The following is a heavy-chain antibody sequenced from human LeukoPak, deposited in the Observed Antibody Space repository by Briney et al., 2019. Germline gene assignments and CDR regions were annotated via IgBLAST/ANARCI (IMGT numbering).Heavy chain of an antibody. CDR3: ARGGWELPRYWFDP. D-gene: IGHD1-26*01. CDR1: GYTFTSYD. J-gene: IGHJ5*02. Sequence: GASVKVSCKASGYTFTSYDINWVRQATGQGLEWMGWMNPNSGNTGYAQKFQGRVTITGNTSISTAYMELSSLRSEDTAVYYCARGGWELPRYWFDPWGQGTLVTVSS. CDR2: MNPNSGNT. V-gene: IGHV1-8*03.